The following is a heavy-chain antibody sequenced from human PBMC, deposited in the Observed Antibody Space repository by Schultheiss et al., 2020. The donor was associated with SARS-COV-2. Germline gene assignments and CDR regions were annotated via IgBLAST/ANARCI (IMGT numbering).Heavy chain of an antibody. CDR3: ARVGYGSSSQFDY. CDR2: IRHKDNGGTT. Sequence: GGSLRLSCAASGFTFSSYSMNWVRQAPGKGLEWVGRIRHKDNGGTTDYIAPVKGRFTISRDDSKNTLYLQMNSLRTEDTAVYYCARVGYGSSSQFDYWGQGTLVTVSS. J-gene: IGHJ4*02. CDR1: GFTFSSYS. V-gene: IGHV3-15*07. D-gene: IGHD6-6*01.